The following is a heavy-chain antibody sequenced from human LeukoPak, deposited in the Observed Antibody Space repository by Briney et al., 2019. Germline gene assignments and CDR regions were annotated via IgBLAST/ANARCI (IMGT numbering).Heavy chain of an antibody. D-gene: IGHD3-16*01. Sequence: QPGGSLTLSCTASTLILSDHFIDWVRQAPGKGLEWVGRSRPKSKSYTTEYAASVKGRFSLSRDDSKNSLYLQMNSLKTEDTAVYHCSRDGGENGNSAFDIWGQGTMVTVSS. CDR2: SRPKSKSYTT. CDR3: SRDGGENGNSAFDI. CDR1: TLILSDHF. J-gene: IGHJ3*02. V-gene: IGHV3-72*01.